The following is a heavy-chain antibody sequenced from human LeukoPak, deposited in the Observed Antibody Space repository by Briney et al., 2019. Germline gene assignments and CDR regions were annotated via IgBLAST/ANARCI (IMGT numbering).Heavy chain of an antibody. J-gene: IGHJ3*02. Sequence: GGSLRLSCATSGFTLRNAWISWVRQAPGKGLEWVGRMRSEARGGAPDYAALVKGRFIISIDDSRSTLYLQMHSLETEDTALYYCTTEGFTYGHHALGIWGQGTVVTVSS. CDR1: GFTLRNAW. V-gene: IGHV3-15*01. D-gene: IGHD5-18*01. CDR3: TTEGFTYGHHALGI. CDR2: MRSEARGGAP.